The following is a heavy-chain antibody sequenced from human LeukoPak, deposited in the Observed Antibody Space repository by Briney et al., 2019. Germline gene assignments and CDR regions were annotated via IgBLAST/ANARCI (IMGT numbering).Heavy chain of an antibody. CDR1: GYTFTGYY. CDR2: INPNSGGT. V-gene: IGHV1-2*02. CDR3: ARGDTAMDYYFDY. D-gene: IGHD5-18*01. J-gene: IGHJ4*02. Sequence: GASVKVSCKASGYTFTGYYMHWVRQAPGQGLEWMGWINPNSGGTNYAQKFQGRVTMTRDTSISTAYMELSRLRSDDTAVYYCARGDTAMDYYFDYWGQGTLVTVSS.